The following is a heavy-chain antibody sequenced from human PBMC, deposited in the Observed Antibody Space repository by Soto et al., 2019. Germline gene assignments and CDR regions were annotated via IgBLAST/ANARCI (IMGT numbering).Heavy chain of an antibody. CDR2: ISAHNGNT. CDR3: ARGTLSSFPETEGTYYGLNY. Sequence: QVQLVQSAAEVKKPGASVRVSCEASGYTFNHYGITWVRQAPGQGLEWLGWISAHNGNTNYALKFQDRVTMTTDTSTNTAYLELRSLKSDDTAIYDCARGTLSSFPETEGTYYGLNYWGQGTMVTVSS. D-gene: IGHD3-10*01. J-gene: IGHJ4*02. CDR1: GYTFNHYG. V-gene: IGHV1-18*01.